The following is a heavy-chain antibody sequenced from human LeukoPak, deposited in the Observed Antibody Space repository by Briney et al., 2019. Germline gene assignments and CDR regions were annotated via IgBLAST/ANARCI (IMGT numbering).Heavy chain of an antibody. CDR1: GYTFTSYG. D-gene: IGHD3-10*01. CDR3: ARDRLLWFGEDYYGMDV. J-gene: IGHJ6*04. CDR2: ISAYNGNT. V-gene: IGHV1-18*04. Sequence: ASVKVSCKASGYTFTSYGISWVRQAPGQGLEWMGWISAYNGNTNYARKLQGRVTMTTDTSTSTAYMELRSLRSDDTAVYYCARDRLLWFGEDYYGMDVWGKGTTVTVSS.